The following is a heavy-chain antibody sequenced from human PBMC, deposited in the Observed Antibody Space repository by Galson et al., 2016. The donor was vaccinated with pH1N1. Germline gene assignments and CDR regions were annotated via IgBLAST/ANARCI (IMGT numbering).Heavy chain of an antibody. D-gene: IGHD6-19*01. CDR3: ARRLVRSLDY. CDR1: GYTFISNA. V-gene: IGHV1-3*01. Sequence: SVKVSCKASGYTFISNAIHWVRQAPGQRLEWMGWINVGNGNRKYSQKFQGRVTITRDTSASTAYMELSSLKSEDTAVYYCARRLVRSLDYWGQGTLVTVSS. J-gene: IGHJ4*02. CDR2: INVGNGNR.